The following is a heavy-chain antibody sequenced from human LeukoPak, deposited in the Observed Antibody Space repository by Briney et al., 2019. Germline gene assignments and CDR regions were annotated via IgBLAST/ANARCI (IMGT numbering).Heavy chain of an antibody. Sequence: SETLSLTCTVSGGSISSSSYYWGWIRQPPGKGLEWIGSIYYSGSTYYNPSHKSRVTISVDTSKNQFSLKLSSVTAADTAVYYCARVGGTDLSMGYWGQGTLVTVSS. CDR2: IYYSGST. CDR1: GGSISSSSYY. V-gene: IGHV4-39*07. D-gene: IGHD3-10*01. J-gene: IGHJ4*02. CDR3: ARVGGTDLSMGY.